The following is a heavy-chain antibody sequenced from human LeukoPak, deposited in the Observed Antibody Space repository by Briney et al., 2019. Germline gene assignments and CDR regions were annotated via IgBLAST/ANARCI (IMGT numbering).Heavy chain of an antibody. CDR1: GFTFSSYS. J-gene: IGHJ3*02. CDR2: ISSSSSYI. V-gene: IGHV3-21*01. D-gene: IGHD4-23*01. CDR3: ARPGGYSRFDAFDI. Sequence: GGSLRLSCAASGFTFSSYSMNWVRQAPGKGLEWVSSISSSSSYIYYADSVKGRFTISRDNAKNSLYLQMNSLRAEDTAVYYCARPGGYSRFDAFDIWGQGTMVTVSS.